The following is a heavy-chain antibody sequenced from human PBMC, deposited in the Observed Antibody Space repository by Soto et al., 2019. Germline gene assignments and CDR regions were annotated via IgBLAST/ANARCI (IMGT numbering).Heavy chain of an antibody. V-gene: IGHV1-18*01. CDR2: ISAYNGNT. CDR3: ARLNLRIGDSKIDY. J-gene: IGHJ4*02. CDR1: GYTFTSYG. D-gene: IGHD1-26*01. Sequence: ASVKVSCKASGYTFTSYGISWVRQAPGQGLEWMGWISAYNGNTNYAQKLQGRVTMTTDTSTSTAYMELRSLRSDDTAVYYCARLNLRIGDSKIDYWGQGTVVSVSS.